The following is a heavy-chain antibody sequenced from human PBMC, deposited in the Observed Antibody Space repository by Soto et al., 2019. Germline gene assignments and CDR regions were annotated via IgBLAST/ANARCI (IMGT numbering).Heavy chain of an antibody. CDR3: ARLTSSRFPKFDL. CDR1: GYSFTSYW. Sequence: RGESLKISCKGSGYSFTSYWIGWVRQMPGKGLEWMGIIYPGDSDTRYSPSFQGQVTISADKSISTAYLQWSSLKASDTAMYYGARLTSSRFPKFDLWGQGTLVTVSS. J-gene: IGHJ4*02. V-gene: IGHV5-51*01. D-gene: IGHD2-2*01. CDR2: IYPGDSDT.